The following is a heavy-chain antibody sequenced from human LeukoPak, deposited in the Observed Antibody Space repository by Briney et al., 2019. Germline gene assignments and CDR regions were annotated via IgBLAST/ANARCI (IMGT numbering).Heavy chain of an antibody. CDR3: ARDGVITMVRGVIPLIDY. CDR1: GYTFTSYG. J-gene: IGHJ4*02. D-gene: IGHD3-10*01. Sequence: GASVKVSCKASGYTFTSYGISWVRQDPGQGLEWMGWISAYNGNTNYAQKLQGRVTMTTDTSTSTAYMELRSLRSDDTAVYYCARDGVITMVRGVIPLIDYWGQGTLVTVSS. V-gene: IGHV1-18*04. CDR2: ISAYNGNT.